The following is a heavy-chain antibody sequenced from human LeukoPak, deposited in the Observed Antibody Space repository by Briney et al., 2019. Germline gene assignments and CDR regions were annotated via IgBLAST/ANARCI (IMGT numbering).Heavy chain of an antibody. D-gene: IGHD3-3*01. CDR2: ISSSSSYI. Sequence: GGSLRLSCVASGFTLSSYSMNWVRQAPGKGLEWVSSISSSSSYIYYADSVKGRFTISRDNSKNTLYLQMNSLRAEDTAVYYCAKGGFLEWLYDAFDIWGQGTMVTVSS. CDR3: AKGGFLEWLYDAFDI. J-gene: IGHJ3*02. V-gene: IGHV3-21*01. CDR1: GFTLSSYS.